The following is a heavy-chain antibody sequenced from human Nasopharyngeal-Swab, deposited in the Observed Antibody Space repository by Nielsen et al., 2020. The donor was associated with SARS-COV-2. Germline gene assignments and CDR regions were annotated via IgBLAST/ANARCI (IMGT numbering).Heavy chain of an antibody. V-gene: IGHV1-18*01. CDR1: GYTFTSYA. CDR3: ARKGSSSWYSYNDY. CDR2: ISAYNGNT. Sequence: ASVKVSCKASGYTFTSYAMNWVRQAPGQGLEWMGWISAYNGNTNYAQKLQGRVTMTTDTSTSTAYMELRSLRSDDTAVYYCARKGSSSWYSYNDYWGQGTLVTVSS. D-gene: IGHD6-13*01. J-gene: IGHJ4*02.